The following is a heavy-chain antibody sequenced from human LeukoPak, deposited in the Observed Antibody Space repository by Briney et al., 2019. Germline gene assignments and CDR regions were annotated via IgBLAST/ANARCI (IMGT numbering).Heavy chain of an antibody. CDR2: ISYDGSNK. CDR3: ARPYCSSTSCPTPFDY. V-gene: IGHV3-30*03. Sequence: GRSLRLSCAASGFTFSSYGMHWVRQAPGKGLEWVAVISYDGSNKYYADSVKGRFTISRDNSKNTLYLQMNSLRAEDTAVYYCARPYCSSTSCPTPFDYWGQGTLVTVSS. J-gene: IGHJ4*02. CDR1: GFTFSSYG. D-gene: IGHD2-2*01.